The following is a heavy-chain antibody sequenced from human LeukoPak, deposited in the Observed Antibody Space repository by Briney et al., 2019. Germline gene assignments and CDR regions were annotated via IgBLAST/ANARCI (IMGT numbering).Heavy chain of an antibody. CDR1: AYTFTGYY. Sequence: GASVKVSCKASAYTFTGYYMHWVRQAPGQGLEWMGWINPNSGGTNYAQKFQGRVTMTRDTSISTAYMELSRLRSDDTAVYYCAREEQSPNWGSESDAFDIWGQGTMVTVSS. CDR2: INPNSGGT. J-gene: IGHJ3*02. D-gene: IGHD7-27*01. CDR3: AREEQSPNWGSESDAFDI. V-gene: IGHV1-2*02.